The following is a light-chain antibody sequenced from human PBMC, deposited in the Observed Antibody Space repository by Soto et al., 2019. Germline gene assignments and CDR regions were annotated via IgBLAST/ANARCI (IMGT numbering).Light chain of an antibody. CDR1: SSDVGGYNY. CDR2: GVT. J-gene: IGLJ3*02. Sequence: QSVLAQPASVSGSPGQSITISCTGTSSDVGGYNYVSWYQQHPGKAPKLVIYGVTYRPSGVSARFSGSKFQNTASLTISGLQAEDEADYHCSSFRSGSVVLFGGGTKVTVL. CDR3: SSFRSGSVVL. V-gene: IGLV2-14*01.